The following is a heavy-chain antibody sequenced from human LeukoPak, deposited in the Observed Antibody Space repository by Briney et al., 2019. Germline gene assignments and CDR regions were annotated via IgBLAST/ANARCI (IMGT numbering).Heavy chain of an antibody. D-gene: IGHD5-12*01. J-gene: IGHJ5*02. CDR3: ARDKVSALATRPGNWFDP. V-gene: IGHV1-18*01. CDR1: GYTFTSYG. CDR2: ISAYNGNT. Sequence: ASVKVSCKASGYTFTSYGISWVRQAPGQGLEWMGWISAYNGNTNYAQKLQGRVTMTTDTSTSTVYMELRSLRSDDTAVYYCARDKVSALATRPGNWFDPWGQGTLVTVSS.